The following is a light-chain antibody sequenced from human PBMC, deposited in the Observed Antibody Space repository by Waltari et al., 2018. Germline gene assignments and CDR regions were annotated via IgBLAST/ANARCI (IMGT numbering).Light chain of an antibody. J-gene: IGLJ2*01. CDR3: YSTDIFRSERGV. CDR2: EDT. Sequence: SYELTQPPSVSVSPGQTATITCSGDLLTKNFTYWFQQKSGQAPVMVIYEDTKRLSAIPERFSGSSSGTTAALTITGAQVEDEADYYCYSTDIFRSERGVFGGGTKLLVL. CDR1: LLTKNF. V-gene: IGLV3-10*01.